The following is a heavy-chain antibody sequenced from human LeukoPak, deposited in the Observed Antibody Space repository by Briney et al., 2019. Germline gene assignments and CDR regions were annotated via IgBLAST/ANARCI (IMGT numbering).Heavy chain of an antibody. D-gene: IGHD4-23*01. Sequence: GGSLRLSCAASGFTFSNYWMNWVRQAPGKGLEWVADIRQDGSEKYYVDSVKGRFTISRDKSKNTLYLQMNSLRADDTAVYYCAKDLLRWSFDYWGQGTLVTVSS. CDR1: GFTFSNYW. J-gene: IGHJ4*02. CDR3: AKDLLRWSFDY. V-gene: IGHV3-7*03. CDR2: IRQDGSEK.